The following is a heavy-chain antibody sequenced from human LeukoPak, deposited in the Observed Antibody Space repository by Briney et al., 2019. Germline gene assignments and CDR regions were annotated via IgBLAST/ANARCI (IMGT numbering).Heavy chain of an antibody. CDR3: AKDSDDYVWGSYRVPGY. Sequence: PGGSLRLSCAASGLTFSSYGMHWVRQAPGKGLEWVAVISYDGSNKYYADSVKGRFTISRDNSKNTLYLQMNSLRAEDTAVYYCAKDSDDYVWGSYRVPGYWGQGTLVTVSS. D-gene: IGHD3-16*02. CDR1: GLTFSSYG. CDR2: ISYDGSNK. V-gene: IGHV3-30*18. J-gene: IGHJ4*02.